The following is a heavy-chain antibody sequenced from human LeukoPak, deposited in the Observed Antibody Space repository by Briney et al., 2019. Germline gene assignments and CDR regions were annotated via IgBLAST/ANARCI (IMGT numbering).Heavy chain of an antibody. J-gene: IGHJ4*02. CDR2: IYYSGST. V-gene: IGHV4-59*01. Sequence: SETLSLTCTVSGGSISSYYWSWIRQPPGKGLEWIGYIYYSGSTNYNPSLKSRVTISVDTSKNQFSLKLSSVTAADTAVYYCARAPKPFSYGDDGWYFDYWGQGTLVTVSS. CDR3: ARAPKPFSYGDDGWYFDY. D-gene: IGHD4-17*01. CDR1: GGSISSYY.